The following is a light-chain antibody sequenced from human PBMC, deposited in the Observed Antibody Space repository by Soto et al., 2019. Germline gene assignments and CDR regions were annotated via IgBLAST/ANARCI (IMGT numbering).Light chain of an antibody. CDR3: SSYAGSNNFEV. V-gene: IGLV2-8*01. CDR2: EVS. Sequence: QSALTQPPSASGSPGQSVTISCTGTSSDVGGYNYVSWYQQHPGKAPKLMIYEVSKRPSGVPDRFSGSKSGNTAFLTVSGLQAEDEADYYCSSYAGSNNFEVFGGGTKLTVL. J-gene: IGLJ2*01. CDR1: SSDVGGYNY.